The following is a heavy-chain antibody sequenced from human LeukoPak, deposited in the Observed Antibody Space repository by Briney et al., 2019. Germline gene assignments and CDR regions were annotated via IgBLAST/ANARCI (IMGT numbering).Heavy chain of an antibody. V-gene: IGHV3-66*02. CDR1: GFTVSSNY. CDR2: IYSGGST. D-gene: IGHD2-21*02. J-gene: IGHJ4*02. Sequence: GGSLRLSCAASGFTVSSNYMSWVRQAPGKGLEWVSVIYSGGSTYYADSVKGRFTISRDNSKNTLYLQMNSLRAEDTAVYYCARDPLSPYCGGDCYSSDFDHWGQGTLVTVSS. CDR3: ARDPLSPYCGGDCYSSDFDH.